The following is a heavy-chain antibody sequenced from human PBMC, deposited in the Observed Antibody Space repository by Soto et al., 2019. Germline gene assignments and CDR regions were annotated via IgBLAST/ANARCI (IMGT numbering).Heavy chain of an antibody. CDR2: INPSGSIT. CDR1: GYTFISYY. V-gene: IGHV1-46*01. Sequence: GASVKVSCKASGYTFISYYMHWVRQAPGQGLQWMGIINPSGSITTYAHKFQGRVTMTRDTSTSTVYMELSSLTSHNTAVYYCASPIGGSYNAFDIWGQGTMVTVSS. J-gene: IGHJ3*02. D-gene: IGHD1-26*01. CDR3: ASPIGGSYNAFDI.